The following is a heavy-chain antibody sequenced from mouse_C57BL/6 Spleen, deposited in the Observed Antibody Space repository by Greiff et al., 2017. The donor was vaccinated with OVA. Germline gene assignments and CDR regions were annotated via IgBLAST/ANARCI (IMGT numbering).Heavy chain of an antibody. D-gene: IGHD2-12*01. J-gene: IGHJ1*03. CDR1: GYAFSSSW. V-gene: IGHV1-82*01. CDR2: IYPGDGDT. CDR3: ARTNDGYPYFDV. Sequence: VQLQQSGPELVKPGASVKISCKASGYAFSSSWMNWVKQRPGKGLEWIGRIYPGDGDTNYNGKFKGKATLTADKSSSTAYMQLSSLTSEDSAVYFCARTNDGYPYFDVWGTGTTVTVSS.